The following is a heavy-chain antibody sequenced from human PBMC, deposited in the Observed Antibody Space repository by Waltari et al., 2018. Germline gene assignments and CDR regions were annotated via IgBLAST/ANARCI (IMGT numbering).Heavy chain of an antibody. CDR3: ARIYSSSWADAFDI. CDR1: GFTFSSYS. Sequence: EVQLVESGGGLAQPGGSLRLSCAASGFTFSSYSMNWVRQAPGKGLEWVSYISSSSSTIYYADSVKGRFTISRDNAKNSLYLQMNSLRAEDTAVYYCARIYSSSWADAFDIWGQGTMVTVSS. J-gene: IGHJ3*02. V-gene: IGHV3-48*04. D-gene: IGHD6-13*01. CDR2: ISSSSSTI.